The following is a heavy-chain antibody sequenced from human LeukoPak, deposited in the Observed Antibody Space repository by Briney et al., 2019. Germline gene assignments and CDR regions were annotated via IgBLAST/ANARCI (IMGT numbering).Heavy chain of an antibody. V-gene: IGHV1-69*04. J-gene: IGHJ5*02. CDR1: GGTFSSCA. CDR3: ARGKVTAIPYNWFDP. CDR2: IIPIFGIA. Sequence: GASVKVSCKASGGTFSSCAISWVRQAPGQGLEWMGRIIPIFGIANYAQKFQGRVTITADKSTSTAYMELSSLRSEDTAVYYCARGKVTAIPYNWFDPWGQGTLVTVSS. D-gene: IGHD2-21*02.